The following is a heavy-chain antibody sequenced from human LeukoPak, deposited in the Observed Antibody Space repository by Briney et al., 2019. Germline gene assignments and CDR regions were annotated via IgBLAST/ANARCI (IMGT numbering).Heavy chain of an antibody. CDR3: TRALSTVTTYSDS. CDR2: INPTGST. CDR1: GGSLSSYY. D-gene: IGHD4-17*01. Sequence: SETLSLTCAVDGGSLSSYYWSWIRQPPGKGLEWIGQINPTGSTNYNPSLKSRVTISADTSKSQFSLILSSVTAADTAVFYCTRALSTVTTYSDSWGQGTLVTVSS. J-gene: IGHJ4*02. V-gene: IGHV4-34*01.